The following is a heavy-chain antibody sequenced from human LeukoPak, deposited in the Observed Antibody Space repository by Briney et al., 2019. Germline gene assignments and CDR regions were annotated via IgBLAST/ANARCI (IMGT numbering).Heavy chain of an antibody. CDR2: TYYRSNWYN. J-gene: IGHJ3*02. V-gene: IGHV6-1*01. Sequence: SQTLSLTCAVSGDSVLSNSSWNWIRQSPSRGLEWLGRTYYRSNWYNDYGVSVKSRININPDTSKNLFSLQLSSVTPEDTAVYYCVRGGQGDGHSADEGFDIWGQGTMVTVS. CDR3: VRGGQGDGHSADEGFDI. D-gene: IGHD5-18*01. CDR1: GDSVLSNSS.